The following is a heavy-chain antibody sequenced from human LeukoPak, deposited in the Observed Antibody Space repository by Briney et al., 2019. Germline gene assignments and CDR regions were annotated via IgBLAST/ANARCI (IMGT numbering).Heavy chain of an antibody. CDR1: GYTFTGSY. J-gene: IGHJ4*02. Sequence: ASVKVSCKASGYTFTGSYMHWVRQAPGQGLEWMGWINPNSGGTNYAQKFQGRVTMTRDTSISTAYMELSRLRSDDTAVYYCARAHYDSTTEWVVWGQGTLVTVSS. D-gene: IGHD3-22*01. V-gene: IGHV1-2*02. CDR2: INPNSGGT. CDR3: ARAHYDSTTEWVV.